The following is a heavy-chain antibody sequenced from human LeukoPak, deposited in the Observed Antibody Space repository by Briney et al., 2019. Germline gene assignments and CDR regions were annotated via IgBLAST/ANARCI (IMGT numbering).Heavy chain of an antibody. J-gene: IGHJ4*02. CDR1: GFTFSNYW. CDR3: ARDLGSSSGYYFDY. D-gene: IGHD6-6*01. V-gene: IGHV3-7*01. CDR2: IKQDGSAK. Sequence: PGGSLRLSCAAPGFTFSNYWMSWVRQAPGKGLEWVANIKQDGSAKYYVDSVKGRFTISRDNANNSLYLQMNSLRAEDTAVYYCARDLGSSSGYYFDYWGQGTLVTVSS.